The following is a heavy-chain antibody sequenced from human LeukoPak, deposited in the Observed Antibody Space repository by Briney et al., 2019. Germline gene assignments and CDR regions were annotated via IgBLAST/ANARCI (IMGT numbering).Heavy chain of an antibody. CDR1: GFTFSNYW. CDR2: IKSDGSST. Sequence: TGGSLRLSCAASGFTFSNYWMHRVRQAPGKGPVWVSRIKSDGSSTRFADSVQGRFTISRDNGKNTLYLQMNSLRAEDTAVYYCARGGDSSNWYPGYFDYWGQGALVTVSS. D-gene: IGHD6-13*01. V-gene: IGHV3-74*01. J-gene: IGHJ4*02. CDR3: ARGGDSSNWYPGYFDY.